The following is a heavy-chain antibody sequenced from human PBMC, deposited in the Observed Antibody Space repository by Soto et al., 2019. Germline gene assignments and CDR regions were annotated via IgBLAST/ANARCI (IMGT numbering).Heavy chain of an antibody. CDR1: GGSISSYY. Sequence: TLEILSLTCTVSGGSISSYYWSWIRQPPGKGLEWIGYIYYSGSTNYNPSLKSRVTISVDTSKNQFSLKLSSVTAADTAVYYCAGNQDIVVVPAAMPQTDAFDIWGQGTMVTVSS. CDR3: AGNQDIVVVPAAMPQTDAFDI. V-gene: IGHV4-59*01. D-gene: IGHD2-2*01. J-gene: IGHJ3*02. CDR2: IYYSGST.